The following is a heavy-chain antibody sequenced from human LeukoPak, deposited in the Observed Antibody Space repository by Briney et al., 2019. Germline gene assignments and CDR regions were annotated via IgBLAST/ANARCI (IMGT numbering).Heavy chain of an antibody. V-gene: IGHV3-53*04. D-gene: IGHD3-10*01. J-gene: IGHJ4*02. Sequence: GGSLRLSCAASGFTVSSNYMSWVRQAPGKGLEWVSVIYSGGSTYYAGSVKGRFTISRHNSKNTLYLQMNSLRAEDTAVYYCAREGTDLWFGELFDWGQGTLVTVSS. CDR2: IYSGGST. CDR3: AREGTDLWFGELFD. CDR1: GFTVSSNY.